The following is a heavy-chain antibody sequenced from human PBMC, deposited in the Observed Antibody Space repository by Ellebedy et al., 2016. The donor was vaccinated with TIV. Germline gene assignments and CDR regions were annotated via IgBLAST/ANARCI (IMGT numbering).Heavy chain of an antibody. CDR1: GFSVSSTY. D-gene: IGHD2-8*01. CDR3: VSDSSKVSGMDV. CDR2: IYSAAST. Sequence: PGGSLRLSCAASGFSVSSTYMSWVRQAPGKGLDWVSVIYSAASTYYADSVKGRFTISRDNSKNTLFLQMNSLRAEDTGVYYCVSDSSKVSGMDVWGQGTTVTVSS. V-gene: IGHV3-53*01. J-gene: IGHJ6*02.